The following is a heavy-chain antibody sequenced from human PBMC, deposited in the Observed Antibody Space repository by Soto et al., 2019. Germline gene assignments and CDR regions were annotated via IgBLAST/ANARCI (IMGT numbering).Heavy chain of an antibody. CDR3: ARENPQRVSSTDY. CDR1: GDSVSSRNAA. J-gene: IGHJ4*02. CDR2: TYYKSKWNN. Sequence: SQTLSLTCAISGDSVSSRNAAWNWVRQSPSRGLEWLGRTYYKSKWNNDYSLFVRSRITISPDTSNNQFSLQLNSVTPEDTAVYFFARENPQRVSSTDYWGQGIMVTV. D-gene: IGHD6-6*01. V-gene: IGHV6-1*01.